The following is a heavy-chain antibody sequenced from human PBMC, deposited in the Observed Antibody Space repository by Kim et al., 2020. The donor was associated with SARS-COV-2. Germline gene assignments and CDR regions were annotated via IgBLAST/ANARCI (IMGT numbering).Heavy chain of an antibody. CDR2: ISYDGSNK. CDR1: GFTFSSYA. J-gene: IGHJ6*02. D-gene: IGHD3-10*01. V-gene: IGHV3-30-3*01. CDR3: ARGDYYGSGEGYYYGMDV. Sequence: GGSLRLSCAASGFTFSSYAMHWVRQAPGKGLEWVAVISYDGSNKYYADSVKGRFTISRDNSKNTLYLQMNSLRAEDTAVYYCARGDYYGSGEGYYYGMDVWGQGTTVTVSS.